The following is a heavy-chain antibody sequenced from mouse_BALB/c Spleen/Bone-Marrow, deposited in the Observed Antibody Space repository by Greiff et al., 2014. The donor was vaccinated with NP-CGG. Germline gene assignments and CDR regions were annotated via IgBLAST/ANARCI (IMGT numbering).Heavy chain of an antibody. CDR3: AREGYGYDERDHAMDY. J-gene: IGHJ4*01. V-gene: IGHV1-80*01. Sequence: QVHVKQSGAELVRPGSSVKLSCKASGYAFSSYWMIWVKQRPGQGLEWIGQIYPGDGDTNYNGKFKGKATLTADKSSSTAYMQLSRLTCEESAVYFCAREGYGYDERDHAMDYWGQGTSVTVSS. CDR2: IYPGDGDT. D-gene: IGHD2-2*01. CDR1: GYAFSSYW.